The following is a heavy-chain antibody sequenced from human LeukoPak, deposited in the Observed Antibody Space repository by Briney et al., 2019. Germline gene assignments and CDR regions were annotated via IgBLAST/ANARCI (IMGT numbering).Heavy chain of an antibody. CDR2: IYYSGST. J-gene: IGHJ5*02. Sequence: SETLPLTCTVSGGSISSSSYYWGWIRQPPGKGLEWIGSIYYSGSTYYNPSLKSRVTISVDTSKNQFSLKLSSVTAADTAVYYCARHRRDLVVPAKKGNWFDPWGQGTLVTVSS. CDR1: GGSISSSSYY. CDR3: ARHRRDLVVPAKKGNWFDP. V-gene: IGHV4-39*01. D-gene: IGHD2-2*01.